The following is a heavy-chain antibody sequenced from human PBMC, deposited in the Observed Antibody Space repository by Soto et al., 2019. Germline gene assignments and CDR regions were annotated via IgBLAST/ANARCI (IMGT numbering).Heavy chain of an antibody. Sequence: EVQLVESGGGLVQPGRSLRLSCAASGFIFDDYAMHWLRQGPGKGLEWVSSISWNSGNLGYADSVKGRFTISRDNAKNSLYLQMDSLRGEDTALYYCAKGASTTVFAFNDYWGQGTLVTVSS. D-gene: IGHD4-17*01. J-gene: IGHJ4*02. CDR3: AKGASTTVFAFNDY. CDR2: ISWNSGNL. V-gene: IGHV3-9*01. CDR1: GFIFDDYA.